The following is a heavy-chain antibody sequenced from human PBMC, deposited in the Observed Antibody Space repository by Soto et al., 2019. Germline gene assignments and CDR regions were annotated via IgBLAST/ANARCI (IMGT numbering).Heavy chain of an antibody. CDR3: ARVLLWFGGDPGNWFDP. J-gene: IGHJ5*02. Sequence: QVQLQESGPGLVKPSQTLSLTCTVSGGSISSGDYYWSWIRQPPGKGLEWIGYIYYSGSTYYNPSLKSRVTISVDTSKNQFSLKLSSVTAADTAVYYCARVLLWFGGDPGNWFDPWGQGTLVTVS. V-gene: IGHV4-30-4*01. D-gene: IGHD3-10*01. CDR1: GGSISSGDYY. CDR2: IYYSGST.